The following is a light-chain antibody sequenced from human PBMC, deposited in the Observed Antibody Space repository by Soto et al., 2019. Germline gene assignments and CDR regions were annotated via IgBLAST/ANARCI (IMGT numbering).Light chain of an antibody. Sequence: ERVMTQAAATLSVSPGERATLSCRASQSVSSNLAWYQQKPGQAPRLLIYGASTRATGIPARFSGSGSGTEYTLTISSLQSEDFAVYYCQQYNNWPLTFGQGTRLEIK. CDR3: QQYNNWPLT. V-gene: IGKV3-15*01. J-gene: IGKJ5*01. CDR1: QSVSSN. CDR2: GAS.